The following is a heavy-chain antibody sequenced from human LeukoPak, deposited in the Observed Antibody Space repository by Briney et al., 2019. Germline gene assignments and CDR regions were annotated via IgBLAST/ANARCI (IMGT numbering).Heavy chain of an antibody. CDR1: GGSISSSYY. Sequence: PSETLSVTCTVSGGSISSSYYWGWIRQPPGKGLEWIGSIYYTGNTYYNPSVKSRVTISQDTSKNQFSLKVTSVTAADTAVYYCARLEAAAANFWGQGTLVTVSS. CDR2: IYYTGNT. J-gene: IGHJ4*02. V-gene: IGHV4-39*01. CDR3: ARLEAAAANF. D-gene: IGHD6-13*01.